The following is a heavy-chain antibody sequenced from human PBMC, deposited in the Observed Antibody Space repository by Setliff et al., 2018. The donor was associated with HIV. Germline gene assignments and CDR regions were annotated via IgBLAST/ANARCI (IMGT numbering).Heavy chain of an antibody. V-gene: IGHV4-59*11. CDR3: AKGAGFYGDYTFDH. CDR1: GPSINIHY. D-gene: IGHD4-17*01. J-gene: IGHJ4*02. CDR2: IYSTGST. Sequence: SETLSLTCTVSGPSINIHYWSWIRQSPGKGFEWIGYIYSTGSTNYNPSLQSRVTISMVASRTQFPLKMTSGTAADTAVYYCAKGAGFYGDYTFDHWGQGRQVTVSS.